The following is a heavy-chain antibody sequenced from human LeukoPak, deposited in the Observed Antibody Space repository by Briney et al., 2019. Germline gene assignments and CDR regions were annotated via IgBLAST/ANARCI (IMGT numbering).Heavy chain of an antibody. CDR1: GFTFSRYS. CDR3: ARDNTVVVPAAMYDY. Sequence: GGSLRLSCAASGFTFSRYSMNWVRQAPGKGLEWVSSISGSSSYIYYADSVKGRFTISRHNAKNSLYLQMNSLRAEDTAVYYCARDNTVVVPAAMYDYWGQGTLVTVSS. J-gene: IGHJ4*02. CDR2: ISGSSSYI. V-gene: IGHV3-21*01. D-gene: IGHD2-2*01.